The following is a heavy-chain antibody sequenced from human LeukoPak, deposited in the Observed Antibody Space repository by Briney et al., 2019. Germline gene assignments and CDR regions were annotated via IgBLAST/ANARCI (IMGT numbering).Heavy chain of an antibody. Sequence: GGSLRLSCAASGFTFSSYGMHWVRQAPGKGLEWVAVIWYDGSHKYYADSVKGRFTISRDNSKNTLYLQMNSLRAEDTAVYYCARGIAVAGTNWFDPWGQGTLVTVSS. CDR3: ARGIAVAGTNWFDP. CDR2: IWYDGSHK. V-gene: IGHV3-33*01. D-gene: IGHD6-19*01. CDR1: GFTFSSYG. J-gene: IGHJ5*02.